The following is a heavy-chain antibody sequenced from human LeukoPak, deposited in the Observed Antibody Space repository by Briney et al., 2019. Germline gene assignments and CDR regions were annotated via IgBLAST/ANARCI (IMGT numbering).Heavy chain of an antibody. Sequence: GVSLRLSCSASGFTFSDYDMSWVPQAPGKGPVWVSSISYLSSHVFYGDSVQGRVSISRDNAKNSLNLQMNSLGAEDTAIYYCGRAFPPLRTSSAGDLWGQGILVTVSS. CDR3: GRAFPPLRTSSAGDL. D-gene: IGHD3-16*01. J-gene: IGHJ4*02. CDR1: GFTFSDYD. CDR2: ISYLSSHV. V-gene: IGHV3-21*01.